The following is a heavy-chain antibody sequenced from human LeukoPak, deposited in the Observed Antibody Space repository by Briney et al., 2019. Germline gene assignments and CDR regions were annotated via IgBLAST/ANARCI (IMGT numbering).Heavy chain of an antibody. V-gene: IGHV3-48*01. CDR1: RFTFSSYS. CDR2: ISSSSSTI. CDR3: ARAPGILVGPPYFDY. Sequence: PGGALRLSCAASRFTFSSYSMNWVRQGPGKGLEWRPYISSSSSTIYYADSVKGRFTISRDNAKNSLYLQMNSLRAEDTALYYCARAPGILVGPPYFDYWGQGTLVTVSS. D-gene: IGHD1-26*01. J-gene: IGHJ4*02.